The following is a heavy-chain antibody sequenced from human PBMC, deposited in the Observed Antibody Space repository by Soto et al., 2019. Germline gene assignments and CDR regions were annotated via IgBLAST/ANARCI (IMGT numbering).Heavy chain of an antibody. CDR2: ISSSSSYI. Sequence: SLRLSCVASGFTFSSYSMNWVRQAPGKGLEWVSSISSSSSYIYYADSVKGRFTISRDNAKNSLYLQMNSLRAEDTAVYYCARAGIVVVPAALPAGFDPWGQGTLVTVSS. J-gene: IGHJ5*02. CDR3: ARAGIVVVPAALPAGFDP. V-gene: IGHV3-21*01. D-gene: IGHD2-2*01. CDR1: GFTFSSYS.